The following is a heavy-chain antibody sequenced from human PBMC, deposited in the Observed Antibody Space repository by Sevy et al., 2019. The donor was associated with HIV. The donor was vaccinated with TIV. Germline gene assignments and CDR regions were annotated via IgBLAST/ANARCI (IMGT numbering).Heavy chain of an antibody. CDR2: ISESGDRT. Sequence: GGSLRLSCAASGFTFSSYPITWDRQAPGKGLEWVSGISESGDRTAYGDSVKGRLAMSRDNSNNMLSLQMTSLGSEDTAVYYCAKQMGVAGPYFDLWGQGTLVTVSS. CDR3: AKQMGVAGPYFDL. V-gene: IGHV3-23*01. CDR1: GFTFSSYP. D-gene: IGHD1-26*01. J-gene: IGHJ4*02.